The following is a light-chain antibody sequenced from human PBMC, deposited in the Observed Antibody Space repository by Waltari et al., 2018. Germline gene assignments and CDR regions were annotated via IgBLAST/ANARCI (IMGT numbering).Light chain of an antibody. Sequence: VLTQPPSASGTPGQRVTFPCSGRSSNIGTNTVTWYQQPPGTAPKLLMYNTNQRPSGVPDRFSGSKSGTSASLAISGLQSEDEADYYCATWDGSLNGPYVFGTGTKVTVL. CDR3: ATWDGSLNGPYV. CDR1: SSNIGTNT. J-gene: IGLJ1*01. V-gene: IGLV1-44*01. CDR2: NTN.